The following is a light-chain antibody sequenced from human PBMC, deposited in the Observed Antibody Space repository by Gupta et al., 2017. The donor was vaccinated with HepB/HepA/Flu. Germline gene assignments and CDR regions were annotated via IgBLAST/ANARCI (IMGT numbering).Light chain of an antibody. J-gene: IGKJ4*01. CDR2: AAS. Sequence: DIQMTQSPSSLSASVGDRVTITCRASQSISSYLNWYQQKPGKAPKLLIYAASRLKSGVPSRFSGSGSGKDFTLTSSRRQHEDFANYYWQQSYSTHSFGGGTKVEIK. CDR3: QQSYSTHS. V-gene: IGKV1-39*01. CDR1: QSISSY.